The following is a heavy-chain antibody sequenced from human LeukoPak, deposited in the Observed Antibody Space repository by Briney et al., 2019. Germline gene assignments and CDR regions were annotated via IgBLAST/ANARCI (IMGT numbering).Heavy chain of an antibody. V-gene: IGHV1-46*01. Sequence: ASVKVSCKASGYTFTSYYMHWVRQAPGQGLEWMGIINPSGGSTSYAQKFQGRVTMTRDMSTSTVYMELSSLRSEDTAVYYCARDFVHYYDSSGFKDLGAFGIWGQGTMVTVSS. CDR1: GYTFTSYY. J-gene: IGHJ3*02. CDR3: ARDFVHYYDSSGFKDLGAFGI. D-gene: IGHD3-22*01. CDR2: INPSGGST.